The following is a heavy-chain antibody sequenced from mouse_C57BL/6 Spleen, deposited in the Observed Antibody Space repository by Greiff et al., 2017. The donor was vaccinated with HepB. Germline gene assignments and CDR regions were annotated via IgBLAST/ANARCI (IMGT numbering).Heavy chain of an antibody. Sequence: VQLQQSGPELVKPGASVKISCKASGYTFTDYYMNWVKQSHGKSLEWIGDINPNNGGTSYNQKFKGKATLTVDKSSSTAYMELRSLTSEDSAVYYCARYSNYFYYAMDYWGQGTSVTVSS. CDR3: ARYSNYFYYAMDY. CDR1: GYTFTDYY. CDR2: INPNNGGT. V-gene: IGHV1-26*01. J-gene: IGHJ4*01. D-gene: IGHD2-5*01.